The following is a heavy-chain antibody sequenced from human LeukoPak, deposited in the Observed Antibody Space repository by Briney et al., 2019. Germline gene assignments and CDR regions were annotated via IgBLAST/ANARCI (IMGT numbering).Heavy chain of an antibody. CDR3: ARDLLVYVVVAGRPGAFDI. V-gene: IGHV4-39*07. CDR2: IYYSGST. Sequence: SETLSLTCTVSGGSISSSSYYWGWIRQPPGKGLEWIGSIYYSGSTYYNPSLKSRVTISVDTSKNQFSLKLSSVTAADTAVYYCARDLLVYVVVAGRPGAFDIWGQGTMVTVSS. J-gene: IGHJ3*02. CDR1: GGSISSSSYY. D-gene: IGHD2-15*01.